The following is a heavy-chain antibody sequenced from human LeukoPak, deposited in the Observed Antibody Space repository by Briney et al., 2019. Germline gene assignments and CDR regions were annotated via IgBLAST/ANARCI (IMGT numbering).Heavy chain of an antibody. Sequence: ASVKVSCKASGGTFSSYAISWVRQAPGQGLEWMGGIIPIFGTANYAQKFQGRVTITTDESTSTAYMELSSLRSEDTAVYYCARQGYCSSTSCSTETAARLSWFDPWGQGTLVTVSS. CDR3: ARQGYCSSTSCSTETAARLSWFDP. CDR1: GGTFSSYA. CDR2: IIPIFGTA. J-gene: IGHJ5*02. D-gene: IGHD2-2*02. V-gene: IGHV1-69*05.